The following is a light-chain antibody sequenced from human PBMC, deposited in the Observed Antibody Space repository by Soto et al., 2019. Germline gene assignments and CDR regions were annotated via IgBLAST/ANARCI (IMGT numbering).Light chain of an antibody. V-gene: IGLV2-18*02. Sequence: QSALTQPPSVSGSPGQSVTISCTGTSSDIGRYDHVSWYQHPPGTAPKVIIYEVRNRPSGVPDRFSGSKSGNTASLTISGLQSEDEADYYCSSYTTSSTLVFGGGTKLTVL. J-gene: IGLJ2*01. CDR1: SSDIGRYDH. CDR2: EVR. CDR3: SSYTTSSTLV.